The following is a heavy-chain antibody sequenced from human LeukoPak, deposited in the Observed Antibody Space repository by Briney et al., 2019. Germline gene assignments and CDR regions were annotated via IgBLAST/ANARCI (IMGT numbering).Heavy chain of an antibody. CDR3: AKDWMTVAGTYFDY. D-gene: IGHD6-19*01. J-gene: IGHJ4*02. CDR1: GFTFSNYA. Sequence: PGGSLRLSCAASGFTFSNYAMNWVRQVPGKGLEWVSAISGSGGSTYYADSVKGRFTISRDNSKNTLYLQMNSLRAEDTAVYYCAKDWMTVAGTYFDYWGQGTLVTVSS. CDR2: ISGSGGST. V-gene: IGHV3-23*01.